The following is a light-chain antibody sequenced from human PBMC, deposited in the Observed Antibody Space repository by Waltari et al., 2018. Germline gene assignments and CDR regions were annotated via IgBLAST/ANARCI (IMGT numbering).Light chain of an antibody. CDR3: CSFAGTYTWV. CDR2: DVT. Sequence: SSLTQPRSVSGSPGQSVTISCTGTTSDGGGYNYVSWYQHHPGKAPKRMIFDVTQRPSGVPDRFSGSKSANTASLTISGLQAEDEADYYCCSFAGTYTWVFGGGTKVTVL. V-gene: IGLV2-11*01. J-gene: IGLJ3*02. CDR1: TSDGGGYNY.